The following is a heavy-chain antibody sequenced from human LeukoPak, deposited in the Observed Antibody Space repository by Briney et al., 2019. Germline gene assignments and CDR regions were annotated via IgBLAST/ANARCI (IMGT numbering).Heavy chain of an antibody. CDR2: IIPILSTA. D-gene: IGHD1-26*01. J-gene: IGHJ4*02. Sequence: SVKVSCKASGGTFSRNAISWVRQAPGQGLEWMGGIIPILSTADYAQKFQGRVTITTDESTSTAYMELSSLRSEDTAVYYCARGLGGSYFGFDYWGQGTLVTVSS. CDR3: ARGLGGSYFGFDY. CDR1: GGTFSRNA. V-gene: IGHV1-69*05.